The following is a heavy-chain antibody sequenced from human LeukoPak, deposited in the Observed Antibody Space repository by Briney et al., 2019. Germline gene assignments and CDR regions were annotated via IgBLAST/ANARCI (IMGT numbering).Heavy chain of an antibody. CDR3: ARVTVTTVTSTRAFDI. CDR1: GGSISSYY. CDR2: IYYSGST. V-gene: IGHV4-59*01. Sequence: SKTLSLTCTVSGGSISSYYWSWIRQPPGKGLEWIGYIYYSGSTNYNPSLKSRVTISVDTSKNQFSLKLSSVTAADTAVYYCARVTVTTVTSTRAFDIWGQGTMVTVSS. J-gene: IGHJ3*02. D-gene: IGHD4-17*01.